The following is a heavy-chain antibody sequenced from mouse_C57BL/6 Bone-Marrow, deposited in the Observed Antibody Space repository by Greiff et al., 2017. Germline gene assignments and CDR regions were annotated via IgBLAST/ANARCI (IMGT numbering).Heavy chain of an antibody. CDR3: ARGSTVRGPKGY. J-gene: IGHJ4*01. Sequence: QVQLQQSGAELVKPGASVKISCKASGYAFSSYWMNWVKQRPGKGLEWLGQIYPGDGDTNYNGKLKGKATLTADKSSSTAYMQLSSLTSEDSAVYFCARGSTVRGPKGYWGQGTSVTVSS. CDR2: IYPGDGDT. CDR1: GYAFSSYW. D-gene: IGHD1-1*01. V-gene: IGHV1-80*01.